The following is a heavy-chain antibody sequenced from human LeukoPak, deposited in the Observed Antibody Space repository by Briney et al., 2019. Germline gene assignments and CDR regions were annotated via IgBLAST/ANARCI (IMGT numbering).Heavy chain of an antibody. J-gene: IGHJ5*02. CDR2: IYTGGST. CDR3: AREGITGTVGWFDP. Sequence: SETLSLTCTVSGGSISSYYWSWIRQPAGKGLEWIGRIYTGGSTNYNPSLKSRVTISVDKSKNQFSLKLSSVTAADTAVYYCAREGITGTVGWFDPWGQGTLVTVSS. CDR1: GGSISSYY. V-gene: IGHV4-4*07. D-gene: IGHD1-20*01.